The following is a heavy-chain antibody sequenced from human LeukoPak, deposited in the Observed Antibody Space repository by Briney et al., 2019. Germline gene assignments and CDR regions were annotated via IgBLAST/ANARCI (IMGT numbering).Heavy chain of an antibody. D-gene: IGHD6-19*01. CDR2: ISYDGSNK. CDR3: AKDLRLVRVLDY. CDR1: GFIFSDYY. V-gene: IGHV3-30*18. Sequence: GGSLRLSCAASGFIFSDYYMSWIRQAPGKGLEWVAVISYDGSNKYYADSVKGRFTISRDNSKNTLYLQMNSLRAEDTAVYYCAKDLRLVRVLDYWGQGTLVTVSS. J-gene: IGHJ4*02.